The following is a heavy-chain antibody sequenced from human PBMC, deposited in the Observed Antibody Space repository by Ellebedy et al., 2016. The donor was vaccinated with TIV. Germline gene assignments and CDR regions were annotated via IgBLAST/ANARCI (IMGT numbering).Heavy chain of an antibody. CDR3: ARRGSYGDYAVHVNSWFDS. V-gene: IGHV3-7*01. CDR2: IYQDGSEK. D-gene: IGHD4-17*01. CDR1: GFSFRSYW. J-gene: IGHJ5*01. Sequence: GESLKISCAASGFSFRSYWMSWVRQAPGKGLEWVANIYQDGSEKYYVDSVEGRFTISRDNANNILYLQMKGLRAEDTAVYYCARRGSYGDYAVHVNSWFDSWGQGIPVTVAP.